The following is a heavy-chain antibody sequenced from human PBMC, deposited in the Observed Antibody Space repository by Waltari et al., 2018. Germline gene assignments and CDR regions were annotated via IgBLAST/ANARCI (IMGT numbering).Heavy chain of an antibody. J-gene: IGHJ5*02. D-gene: IGHD3-3*01. V-gene: IGHV3-7*01. CDR3: ARTSIANYDFWSGYWAGDWFDP. Sequence: EVQLVESGGGLVQPGGSLRLSCAASGFTFSSYWMSWVRQAPGKGMEWVANIKQDGSEKYYVDSVKGRFTISRDNAKNSLYLQMNSLRAEDTAVYYCARTSIANYDFWSGYWAGDWFDPWGQGTLVTVSS. CDR2: IKQDGSEK. CDR1: GFTFSSYW.